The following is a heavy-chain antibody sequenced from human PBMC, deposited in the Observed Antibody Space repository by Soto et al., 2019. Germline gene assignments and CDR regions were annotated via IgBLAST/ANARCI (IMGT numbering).Heavy chain of an antibody. CDR3: ASSSSSRTGVFDI. V-gene: IGHV3-33*01. J-gene: IGHJ3*02. Sequence: GGSLRLSCAASGFTFTSYGMHWVRQAPGKGLEWVAVIWYDGDNEYYADSVKGRFTISRDNSKNTLYLQMNSLRAEDTAVYFCASSSSSRTGVFDIWGQGTMVTVSS. CDR2: IWYDGDNE. D-gene: IGHD6-6*01. CDR1: GFTFTSYG.